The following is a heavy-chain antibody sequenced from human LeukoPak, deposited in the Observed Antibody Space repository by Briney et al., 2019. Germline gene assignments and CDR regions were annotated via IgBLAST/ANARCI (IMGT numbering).Heavy chain of an antibody. D-gene: IGHD3-16*01. J-gene: IGHJ4*02. CDR2: LTGEGGST. V-gene: IGHV3-23*01. CDR1: GFTFNRYG. CDR3: AKGIDYHTRAPFDS. Sequence: GGSLRLSCAASGFTFNRYGMSWVRQAPGKGLEGGSSLTGEGGSTYYADSVKGRFTISRDNSKNTLYVQMNSLRTEDTAVYYCAKGIDYHTRAPFDSWGQGTLVTVSS.